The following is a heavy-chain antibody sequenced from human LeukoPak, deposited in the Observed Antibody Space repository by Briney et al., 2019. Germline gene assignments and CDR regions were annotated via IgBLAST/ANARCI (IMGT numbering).Heavy chain of an antibody. Sequence: GGSLRLSCAASGFTLSSYSMNWVRQAPGKGLEWVSSISSSSSYIYYADSVKGRFTISRDNAKNSLYLQMNSLRAEDTAVYYCAREAYYDILTGYSNRYFDYWGQGTLVTVSS. V-gene: IGHV3-21*01. CDR1: GFTLSSYS. J-gene: IGHJ4*02. D-gene: IGHD3-9*01. CDR2: ISSSSSYI. CDR3: AREAYYDILTGYSNRYFDY.